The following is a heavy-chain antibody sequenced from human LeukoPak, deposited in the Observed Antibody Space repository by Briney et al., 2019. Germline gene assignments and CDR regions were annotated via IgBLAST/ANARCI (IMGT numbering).Heavy chain of an antibody. CDR3: ARHYYDSSGLAYYFDY. CDR1: GGSISSSSSY. J-gene: IGHJ4*02. CDR2: VRYRGKT. V-gene: IGHV4-39*01. D-gene: IGHD3-22*01. Sequence: SETLSLTCTVSGGSISSSSSYWGWIRQPPGKGLEWIGSVRYRGKTCYNPSLKSRVTMCLDTSKNQFYLRLTSVTAADPAVYSCARHYYDSSGLAYYFDYWGQGTLVTVSS.